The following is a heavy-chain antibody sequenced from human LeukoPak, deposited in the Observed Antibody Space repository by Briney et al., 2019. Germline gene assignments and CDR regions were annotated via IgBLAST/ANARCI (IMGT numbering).Heavy chain of an antibody. V-gene: IGHV1-18*01. CDR2: ISAYNGNT. CDR3: ARDRIEYYYDSSGLGY. D-gene: IGHD3-22*01. Sequence: EASVKVSCKASGYTFTSYGISWVRQAPGQGLEWMGWISAYNGNTNYAQKFQGRVTITTDESTSTAYMELSSLRSEDTAVYYCARDRIEYYYDSSGLGYWGQGTLVTVSS. CDR1: GYTFTSYG. J-gene: IGHJ4*02.